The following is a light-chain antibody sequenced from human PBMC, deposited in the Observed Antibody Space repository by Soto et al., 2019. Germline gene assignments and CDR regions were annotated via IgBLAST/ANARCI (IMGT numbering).Light chain of an antibody. J-gene: IGLJ3*02. CDR2: EVS. CDR3: SSYTTSGTPV. V-gene: IGLV2-14*01. CDR1: SSDVGGYNY. Sequence: QSALTQPASVSGSPGQTITISCTGTSSDVGGYNYLSWYQQHPGKAPNVMIYEVSNRPSGVSNRFSVSKSGNTSSLTISGLQAEDEAVYLCSSYTTSGTPVFGGGTKLTVL.